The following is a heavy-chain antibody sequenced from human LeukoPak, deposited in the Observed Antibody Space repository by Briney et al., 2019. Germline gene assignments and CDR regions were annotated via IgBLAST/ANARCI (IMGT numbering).Heavy chain of an antibody. D-gene: IGHD4-23*01. CDR1: GFTFSSYA. CDR3: ARGFTVVTLRYFDL. V-gene: IGHV3-33*08. CDR2: IWYDGSEK. Sequence: QPGRSLRLSCAASGFTFSSYAMHWVRQAPGKGLEWVAVIWYDGSEKHYADSVKGRFTISRDNSKNMLHLQMNSLRAEDTAVYYCARGFTVVTLRYFDLWGRGTRVIVSS. J-gene: IGHJ2*01.